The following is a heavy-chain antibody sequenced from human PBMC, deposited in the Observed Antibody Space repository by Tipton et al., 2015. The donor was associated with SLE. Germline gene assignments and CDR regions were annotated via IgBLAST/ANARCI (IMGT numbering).Heavy chain of an antibody. Sequence: SLRLSCAASGFTFSDYYMSWIRQAPGKGLEWVSYISNTAYTIYYADSVKGRFTISRDNVKNSLYLQMNSLRAEDTAVYYCARVPDRWFDPWGQGTLVTVSS. V-gene: IGHV3-11*01. CDR1: GFTFSDYY. CDR2: ISNTAYTI. J-gene: IGHJ5*02. CDR3: ARVPDRWFDP. D-gene: IGHD1-14*01.